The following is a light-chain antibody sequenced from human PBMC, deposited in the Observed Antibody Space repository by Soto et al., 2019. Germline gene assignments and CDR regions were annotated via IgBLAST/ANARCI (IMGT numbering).Light chain of an antibody. CDR2: EVS. V-gene: IGLV2-8*01. CDR3: SSYAGSNKVL. Sequence: QSALTQPPSASGSPGQSVPTSCPGTSSDVGGYNYVSWYQQYPGKAPKLMIYEVSKRPSGVPDRFSGSKSGNTASLTVSGLQAEDEADYYCSSYAGSNKVLFGGGTKLTVL. CDR1: SSDVGGYNY. J-gene: IGLJ2*01.